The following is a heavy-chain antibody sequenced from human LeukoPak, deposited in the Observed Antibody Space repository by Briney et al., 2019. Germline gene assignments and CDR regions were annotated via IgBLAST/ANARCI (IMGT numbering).Heavy chain of an antibody. J-gene: IGHJ3*02. V-gene: IGHV3-13*01. D-gene: IGHD6-19*01. CDR3: ARDGRSSGWYGDAFDI. CDR1: GFTFSSYD. Sequence: GGSLRLSCAASGFTFSSYDMHWVRQATGKGLEWVSAIGTAGDTYYPGSVKGRFTISRENAKNSLYLQMNSLRAGDTAVYYCARDGRSSGWYGDAFDIWGQGTMVTVSS. CDR2: IGTAGDT.